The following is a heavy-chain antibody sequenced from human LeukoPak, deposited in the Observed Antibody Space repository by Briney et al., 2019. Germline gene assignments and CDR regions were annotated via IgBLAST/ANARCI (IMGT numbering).Heavy chain of an antibody. V-gene: IGHV3-33*06. J-gene: IGHJ4*02. D-gene: IGHD3-9*01. Sequence: GRSLRLSCAASGFTFSTYGMHWVRQAPGKGLEWVAIIWYDGSNKYYADSVKGRFTISRDNSKNTLYLQMNSLRAEDTAVYCCAKEGLRYFDWLLSPAGYFDYWGQGTLVTVSS. CDR3: AKEGLRYFDWLLSPAGYFDY. CDR2: IWYDGSNK. CDR1: GFTFSTYG.